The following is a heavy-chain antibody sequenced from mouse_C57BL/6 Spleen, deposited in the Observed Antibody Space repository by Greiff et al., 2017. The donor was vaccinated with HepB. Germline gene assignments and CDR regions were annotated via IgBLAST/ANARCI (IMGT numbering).Heavy chain of an antibody. CDR3: ARRDGNYPPFDY. J-gene: IGHJ2*01. CDR2: IDPSDSYT. V-gene: IGHV1-50*01. Sequence: QVQLQQSGAELVKPGASVKLSCKASGYTFTSYWMQWVKQRPGQGLEWIGEIDPSDSYTNYNQKFKGKATLTVDTSSSTAYMQLSSLTSEDSAVYYCARRDGNYPPFDYWGQGTTLTVSS. CDR1: GYTFTSYW. D-gene: IGHD2-1*01.